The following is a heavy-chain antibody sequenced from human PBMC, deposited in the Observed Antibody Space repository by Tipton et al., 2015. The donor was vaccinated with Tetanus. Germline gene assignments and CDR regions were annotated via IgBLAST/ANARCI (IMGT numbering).Heavy chain of an antibody. Sequence: SLRLSCAASGFTLSSHSMNWVRQAPAKGLEWVSYISGSGNSIYYADSVKGRFTISRDNAKNSLYLQMNSLRDEDTAVYYCARDLGFRGPLLFERGQGTLVPVSS. D-gene: IGHD3-10*01. J-gene: IGHJ4*02. V-gene: IGHV3-48*02. CDR2: ISGSGNSI. CDR1: GFTLSSHS. CDR3: ARDLGFRGPLLFE.